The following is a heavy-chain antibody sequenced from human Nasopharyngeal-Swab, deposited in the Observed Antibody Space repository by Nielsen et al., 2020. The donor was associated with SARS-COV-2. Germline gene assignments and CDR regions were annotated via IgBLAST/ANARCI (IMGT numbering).Heavy chain of an antibody. V-gene: IGHV1-69*13. CDR1: GGTFSSYA. CDR3: AVVAAVRGYYYMDV. CDR2: IIPIFGTA. Sequence: SVKVSCKASGGTFSSYAISWVRQAPGQGLEWMGGIIPIFGTANYAQKFQGRVTITADESTSTAYMELSSLRSEDTAVYYCAVVAAVRGYYYMDVWGKGTTVTVSS. D-gene: IGHD2-15*01. J-gene: IGHJ6*03.